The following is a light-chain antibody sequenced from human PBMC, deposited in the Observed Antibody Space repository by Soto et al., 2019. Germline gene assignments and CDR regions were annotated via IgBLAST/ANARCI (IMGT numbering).Light chain of an antibody. CDR3: SLYTSSSTYV. CDR1: SSDVGGYNY. CDR2: EVS. V-gene: IGLV2-14*01. J-gene: IGLJ1*01. Sequence: QSALTQPASVSGSPGQSITISCTGTSSDVGGYNYVSWYQQHPGKAPKLKIYEVSNRPSGVSNRFSGSKSGNTASLTISGLQAEEEADYYCSLYTSSSTYVFGTGTKLTVL.